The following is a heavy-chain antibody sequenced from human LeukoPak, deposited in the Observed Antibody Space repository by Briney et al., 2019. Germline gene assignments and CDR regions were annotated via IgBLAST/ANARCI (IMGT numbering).Heavy chain of an antibody. Sequence: PGGSLRLSCAASGFTFSSYWMSWVRQAPGKGLXXXXXIKQDGSEKYYVDSVKGRFTISRDNAKNSLYLQMNSLRAEDTAVYYCARLHLYSSSWYAFDYWGQGTLVTVSS. V-gene: IGHV3-7*01. D-gene: IGHD6-13*01. J-gene: IGHJ4*02. CDR2: IKQDGSEK. CDR1: GFTFSSYW. CDR3: ARLHLYSSSWYAFDY.